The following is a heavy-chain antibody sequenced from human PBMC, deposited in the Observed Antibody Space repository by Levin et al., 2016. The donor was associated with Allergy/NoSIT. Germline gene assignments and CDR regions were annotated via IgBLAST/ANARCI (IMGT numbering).Heavy chain of an antibody. J-gene: IGHJ6*02. CDR1: GYTFTSYA. D-gene: IGHD6-6*01. CDR3: ARGGQLVRFFHGMDV. Sequence: ASVKVSCKASGYTFTSYAMHWVRQAPGQRLEWMGWINAGNGNTKYSQKFQGRVTITRDTSASTAYMELSSLRSEDTAVYYCARGGQLVRFFHGMDVWGQGTTVTVSS. V-gene: IGHV1-3*01. CDR2: INAGNGNT.